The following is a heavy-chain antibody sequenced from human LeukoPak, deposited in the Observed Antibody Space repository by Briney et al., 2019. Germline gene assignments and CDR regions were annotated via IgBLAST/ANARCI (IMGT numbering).Heavy chain of an antibody. CDR2: ITSNSDYT. Sequence: GGSLRLSCAASGFTFSSYSMNWVRQAPGKGLEWVSPITSNSDYTYYADSVKGRFTISRDNSKKTLFLQMNDLRAEDTAIYYCAKALGTGGRVSPFDVWGQGTMVTVSS. D-gene: IGHD7-27*01. J-gene: IGHJ3*01. CDR3: AKALGTGGRVSPFDV. CDR1: GFTFSSYS. V-gene: IGHV3-23*01.